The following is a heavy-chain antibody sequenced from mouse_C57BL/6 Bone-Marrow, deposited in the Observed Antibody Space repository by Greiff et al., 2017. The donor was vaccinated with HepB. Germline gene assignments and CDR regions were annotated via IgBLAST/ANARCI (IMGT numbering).Heavy chain of an antibody. Sequence: QVQLQQSGPGLVQPSQSLSITCTVSGFSLTSYGVHWVRQSPGKGLEWLGVIWSGGSTYYNAAFISRLSISKDNSKSQVFFKMNSLQADDTAIYYCARLNYWGQGTLVTVSA. CDR3: ARLNY. CDR1: GFSLTSYG. J-gene: IGHJ3*01. CDR2: IWSGGST. V-gene: IGHV2-2*01.